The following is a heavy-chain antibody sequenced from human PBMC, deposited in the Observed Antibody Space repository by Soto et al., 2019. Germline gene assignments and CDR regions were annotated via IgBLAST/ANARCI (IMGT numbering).Heavy chain of an antibody. Sequence: PSETLSLTCTVSGGSISSYYWSWIRQPAGKGLEWIGRIYTSGSTNYNPSLKSRVTMSVDTSKNQFSLKLSSVTAADTAVYYCARTRLGYCSGGSCETFDYWSQGTLVTVS. D-gene: IGHD2-15*01. V-gene: IGHV4-4*07. CDR2: IYTSGST. CDR3: ARTRLGYCSGGSCETFDY. CDR1: GGSISSYY. J-gene: IGHJ4*02.